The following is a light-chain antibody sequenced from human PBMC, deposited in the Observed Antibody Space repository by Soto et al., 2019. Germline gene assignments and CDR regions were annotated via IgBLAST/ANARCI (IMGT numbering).Light chain of an antibody. J-gene: IGLJ1*01. V-gene: IGLV2-8*01. CDR3: SSHGGADNFYV. CDR1: ISDIGAYNY. Sequence: QSVLAQPASASGSPGQSVTISCTGTISDIGAYNYVSWYQQHPGKVPKLIIHEVTQRPSGVPDRFSASKSGNTASLTVSGLQAEDEADYYCSSHGGADNFYVFGTGTKVTVL. CDR2: EVT.